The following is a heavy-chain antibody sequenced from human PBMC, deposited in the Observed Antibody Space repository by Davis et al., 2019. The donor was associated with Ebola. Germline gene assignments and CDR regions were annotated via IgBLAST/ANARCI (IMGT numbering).Heavy chain of an antibody. CDR2: IYYSGST. Sequence: PSETLSLTCTVSGGSISSYYWSWIRQPPGKGLEWIGYIYYSGSTNYNPSLKSRVTISVDTSKNQFSLKLSSVTAADTAVYYCARDSLYYYDSPYGMDVWGQGTTVTVSS. CDR1: GGSISSYY. J-gene: IGHJ6*02. CDR3: ARDSLYYYDSPYGMDV. D-gene: IGHD3-22*01. V-gene: IGHV4-59*01.